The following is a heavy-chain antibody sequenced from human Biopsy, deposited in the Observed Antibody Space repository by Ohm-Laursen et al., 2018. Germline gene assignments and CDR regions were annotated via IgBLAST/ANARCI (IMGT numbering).Heavy chain of an antibody. CDR1: GFSISSGYY. D-gene: IGHD3-9*01. CDR3: ARDRFDLLTPNWFDP. V-gene: IGHV4-38-2*02. J-gene: IGHJ5*02. CDR2: VYDSGKS. Sequence: SQTLSLTWAVSGFSISSGYYWGWIRQPPGKGLEWIGSVYDSGKSYYNPSLKSRVTISVDVSKNQFSLKLSSVTAADTAVYYCARDRFDLLTPNWFDPWGQGTLVTVSS.